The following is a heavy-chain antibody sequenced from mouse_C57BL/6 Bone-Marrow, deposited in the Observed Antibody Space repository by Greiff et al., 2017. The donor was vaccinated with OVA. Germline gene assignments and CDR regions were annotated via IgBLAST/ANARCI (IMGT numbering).Heavy chain of an antibody. CDR3: ARLDYEEPFFDY. Sequence: QVQLQQSGAELVKPGASVKMSCKASGYTFTSYWITWVKQRPGQGLEWIGDIYPGSGSTNYNEKFKSKATLTVDTSSSTAYMQLSSLTSEDSAVYDCARLDYEEPFFDYWGQGTTLTVSS. V-gene: IGHV1-55*01. CDR2: IYPGSGST. CDR1: GYTFTSYW. D-gene: IGHD1-1*01. J-gene: IGHJ2*01.